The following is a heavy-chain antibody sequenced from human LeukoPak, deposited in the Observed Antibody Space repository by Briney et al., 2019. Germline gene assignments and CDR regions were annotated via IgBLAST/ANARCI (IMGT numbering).Heavy chain of an antibody. CDR2: ISGSGGST. V-gene: IGHV3-23*01. Sequence: GGSLRLSCAASGFTFSSYAMSWVRQAPRKGLEWVSAISGSGGSTYYADSVKGRFTISRDNSKNTLYLQMNSLRAEDTAVYYCARSIAVAGINWFDPWGQGTLVTVSS. D-gene: IGHD6-19*01. CDR3: ARSIAVAGINWFDP. J-gene: IGHJ5*02. CDR1: GFTFSSYA.